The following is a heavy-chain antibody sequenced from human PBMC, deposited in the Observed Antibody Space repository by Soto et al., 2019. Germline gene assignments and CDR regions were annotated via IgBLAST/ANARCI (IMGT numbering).Heavy chain of an antibody. CDR1: GFTFDDYA. V-gene: IGHV3-9*01. Sequence: EVQLVESGGGLVQPGRSLRLSCAASGFTFDDYAMHWVRQAPGKGLEWVSGISWNSGSIGYADPVKGRFTISRDNAKNSLYLQMNSLRAEDTALYYCAKDMGDCTNGVCDNYGWGYFDYWGQGTLVTVSS. CDR2: ISWNSGSI. J-gene: IGHJ4*02. D-gene: IGHD2-8*01. CDR3: AKDMGDCTNGVCDNYGWGYFDY.